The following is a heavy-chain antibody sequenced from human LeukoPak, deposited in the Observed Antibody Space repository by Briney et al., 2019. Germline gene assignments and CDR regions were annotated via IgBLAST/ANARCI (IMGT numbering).Heavy chain of an antibody. V-gene: IGHV3-7*01. CDR3: VRLRYTYGKNFDC. CDR1: GFTFKGYW. D-gene: IGHD5-18*01. J-gene: IGHJ4*02. Sequence: GGSLRLSCAASGFTFKGYWMSWVRQAPGKGLEWVANIQQDGSEKKYVDSVKGRFTNSRDNAKNSLYLQMDSLRAEATAVYYCVRLRYTYGKNFDCWGQGTLVTVSS. CDR2: IQQDGSEK.